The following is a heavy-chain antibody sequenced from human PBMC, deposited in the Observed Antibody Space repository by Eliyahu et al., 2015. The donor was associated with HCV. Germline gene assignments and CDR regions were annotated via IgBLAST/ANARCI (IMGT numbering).Heavy chain of an antibody. CDR2: IYHSGST. V-gene: IGHV4-4*02. Sequence: QVQLQESGPGLVKPXGTLSLTCAVXGGSISSSNWWSWVRXPPGXGLXWIGEIYHSGSTNYNPSLKSRVTISVDKSKNQFSLKLSSVTAADTAVYYCARGQARDYYYGMDVWGQGTTVTVSS. CDR1: GGSISSSNW. D-gene: IGHD3-10*01. CDR3: ARGQARDYYYGMDV. J-gene: IGHJ6*02.